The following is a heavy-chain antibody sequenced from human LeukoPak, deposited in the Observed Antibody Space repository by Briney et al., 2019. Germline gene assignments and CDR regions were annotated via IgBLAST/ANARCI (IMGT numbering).Heavy chain of an antibody. CDR2: ISGGGGGT. J-gene: IGHJ6*02. V-gene: IGHV3-23*01. CDR3: AKDLGGKPYYYYGMDV. Sequence: GGSLRLFCAASGFTFSSYAMSWVRQAPGKGLEWVSAISGGGGGTFYAESVKGRFTISRDNSKNTLYLLMNSLSAEDTAVYYCAKDLGGKPYYYYGMDVSGQGTTVTVSS. CDR1: GFTFSSYA.